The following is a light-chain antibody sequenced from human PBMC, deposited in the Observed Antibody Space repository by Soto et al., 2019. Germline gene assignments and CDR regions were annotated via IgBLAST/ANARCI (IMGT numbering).Light chain of an antibody. V-gene: IGLV2-14*03. CDR3: SSYTTSNTRQIV. CDR2: DVS. Sequence: QSVLTQPASVSGSPGQSITISCTGTRSDVGGYNYVSWYQHHPGKAPKLMIYDVSNRPSGVSNRFSGSKSGNTAPLTISGLQPEDEADYYCSSYTTSNTRQIVFGTGTKVTVL. J-gene: IGLJ1*01. CDR1: RSDVGGYNY.